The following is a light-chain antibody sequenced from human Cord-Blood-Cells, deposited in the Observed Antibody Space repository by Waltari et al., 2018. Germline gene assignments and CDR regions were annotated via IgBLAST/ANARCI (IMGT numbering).Light chain of an antibody. J-gene: IGLJ2*01. CDR2: EGS. Sequence: QSALTQPASVSGSPGQSITISCTGTSSDVGSYNLVSWNQQHPGKAPKLMIYEGSKRPSGVSNRFSGSKSGNTASLTISGLQAEDEADYYCCSYAGSSLVVFGGGTKLTVL. CDR3: CSYAGSSLVV. CDR1: SSDVGSYNL. V-gene: IGLV2-23*01.